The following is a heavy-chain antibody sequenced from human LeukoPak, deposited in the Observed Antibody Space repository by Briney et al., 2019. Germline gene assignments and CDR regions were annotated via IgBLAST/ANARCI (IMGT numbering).Heavy chain of an antibody. D-gene: IGHD5-12*01. CDR2: INSDGNSI. Sequence: GGSLRLSCAASGFTFSSSWMHWVRQAPGKGLMWVSRINSDGNSITYADSVKGRFTISRDNAKNTLYLQMNSLRVEDTAVYYCVREGRVSGYDFDCWGQGTLVTVSS. CDR1: GFTFSSSW. CDR3: VREGRVSGYDFDC. V-gene: IGHV3-74*03. J-gene: IGHJ4*02.